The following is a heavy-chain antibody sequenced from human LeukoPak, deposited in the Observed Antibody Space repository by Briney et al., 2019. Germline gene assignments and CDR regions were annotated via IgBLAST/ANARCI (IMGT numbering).Heavy chain of an antibody. D-gene: IGHD4-17*01. CDR3: ARSYGDYVWFSAFDI. Sequence: SETLSLTCAVYGGSFSGYYWSWIRQPPGKGLEWIGEINHSGSTNYNPSLKSRVTISVDPSKNQFSLKLSSVTAADAAVYYCARSYGDYVWFSAFDIWGHGTMVTVSS. V-gene: IGHV4-34*01. CDR2: INHSGST. J-gene: IGHJ3*02. CDR1: GGSFSGYY.